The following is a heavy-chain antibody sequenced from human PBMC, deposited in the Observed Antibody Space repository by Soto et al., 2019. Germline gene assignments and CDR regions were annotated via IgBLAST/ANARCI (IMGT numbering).Heavy chain of an antibody. CDR2: IYHSGRT. V-gene: IGHV4-4*02. D-gene: IGHD3-9*01. J-gene: IGHJ4*02. CDR3: ARLRTYDLMTAPDY. Sequence: QVQLQESGPGLVKPSGTLSLTCVVSGGSISSSNWWSWVRQPPGKGLEWIGEIYHSGRTNYNPSLKSRVTISLDKSKSQFSLKLSSVPAADTAVYYCARLRTYDLMTAPDYWGQGTLVTVSS. CDR1: GGSISSSNW.